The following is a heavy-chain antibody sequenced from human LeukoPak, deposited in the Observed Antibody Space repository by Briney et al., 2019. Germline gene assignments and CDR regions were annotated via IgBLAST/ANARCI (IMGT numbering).Heavy chain of an antibody. J-gene: IGHJ4*02. V-gene: IGHV4-34*01. CDR1: GGSFSGYY. D-gene: IGHD3-22*01. Sequence: SEALSLTCAVYGGSFSGYYWSWIRQPPGKGLEWIGEINHSGSTNHNPSLKSRVTISVDTSKNQFSLKLSSVTAADTAVYYCARGPYYYDSSGYNRFLDYWGQGTLVTVSS. CDR2: INHSGST. CDR3: ARGPYYYDSSGYNRFLDY.